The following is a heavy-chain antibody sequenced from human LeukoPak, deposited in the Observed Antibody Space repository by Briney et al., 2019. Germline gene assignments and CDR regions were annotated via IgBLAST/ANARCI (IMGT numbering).Heavy chain of an antibody. Sequence: GRSLRLSCAASGFTFSSYGMHWVRQAPGKGLEWVAVIWYDGSNKYYADSVKGRFTISRDNSKNTLYLQMNSLRAEDTAVYYCAKRGRRLLWYYFDYWGQGTLVTVSS. CDR1: GFTFSSYG. J-gene: IGHJ4*02. D-gene: IGHD3-10*01. CDR2: IWYDGSNK. CDR3: AKRGRRLLWYYFDY. V-gene: IGHV3-33*06.